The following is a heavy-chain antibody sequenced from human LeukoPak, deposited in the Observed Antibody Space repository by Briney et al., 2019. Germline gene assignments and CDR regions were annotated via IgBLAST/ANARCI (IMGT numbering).Heavy chain of an antibody. J-gene: IGHJ6*02. CDR2: IYNSGST. D-gene: IGHD1-26*01. V-gene: IGHV4-59*01. Sequence: SETLSLTCTVSGGSISCFYWSWIRQPPGKGLEWIGYIYNSGSTNYNPSLKSRVTISVDTSKNQFSLKLSSVTAADTAVYYCARRDPDSEGVDVWGQGTTATVSS. CDR3: ARRDPDSEGVDV. CDR1: GGSISCFY.